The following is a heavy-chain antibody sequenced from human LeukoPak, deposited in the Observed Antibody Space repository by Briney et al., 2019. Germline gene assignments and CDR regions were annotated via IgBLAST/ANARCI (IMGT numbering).Heavy chain of an antibody. J-gene: IGHJ4*02. D-gene: IGHD6-19*01. V-gene: IGHV4-34*01. Sequence: SETLSLTCAVSGGSFSVYYWSWIRQPPGKGLEWIGEINHLRRTNYNPSLKSRVIISIDTSKKEVSLKMTSVTAADTAIYYCARGSASGIYQIDYWGQGTLVTVSS. CDR1: GGSFSVYY. CDR3: ARGSASGIYQIDY. CDR2: INHLRRT.